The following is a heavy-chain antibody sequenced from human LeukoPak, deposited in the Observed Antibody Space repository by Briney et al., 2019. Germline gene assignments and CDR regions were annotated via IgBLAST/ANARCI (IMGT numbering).Heavy chain of an antibody. CDR3: AKSYDILTGFYNRLWFDR. D-gene: IGHD3-9*01. CDR2: ISGGGSSA. J-gene: IGHJ5*02. CDR1: GFTFSNYA. V-gene: IGHV3-23*01. Sequence: PGGSLRLSCVASGFTFSNYAMSWVRQAPGEGLEWVSGISGGGSSAYYTDSVKGRFTVSRDNSKNIVYLQMNSLRAEDTAVYYCAKSYDILTGFYNRLWFDRWGQGTLVTVSS.